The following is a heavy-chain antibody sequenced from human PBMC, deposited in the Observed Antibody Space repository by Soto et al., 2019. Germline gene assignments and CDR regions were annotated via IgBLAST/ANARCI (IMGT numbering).Heavy chain of an antibody. CDR1: GGSISSYY. CDR3: ARWYNWNDAMWFDP. V-gene: IGHV4-59*01. D-gene: IGHD1-1*01. CDR2: IYYSGST. J-gene: IGHJ5*02. Sequence: PSETLSLTCTVSGGSISSYYWSWIRQPPGKGLEWIGYIYYSGSTNYNPSLKSRVTISVDTSKNQFPLKLSSVTAADTAVYYCARWYNWNDAMWFDPWGQGTLVTVSS.